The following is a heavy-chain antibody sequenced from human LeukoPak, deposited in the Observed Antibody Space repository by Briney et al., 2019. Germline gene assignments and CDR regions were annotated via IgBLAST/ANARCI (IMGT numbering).Heavy chain of an antibody. D-gene: IGHD2-2*01. CDR2: LYTIGGT. J-gene: IGHJ4*02. Sequence: SETLSLTCTVSGTSISSYYWSWIRQPAGRGLEWIGRLYTIGGTNYNPSLKSRVTMSVDTSKNQFSLKLSSVTAADTAVYYCARARTSTWEVYFDFWGQGTLVTVSS. CDR1: GTSISSYY. V-gene: IGHV4-4*07. CDR3: ARARTSTWEVYFDF.